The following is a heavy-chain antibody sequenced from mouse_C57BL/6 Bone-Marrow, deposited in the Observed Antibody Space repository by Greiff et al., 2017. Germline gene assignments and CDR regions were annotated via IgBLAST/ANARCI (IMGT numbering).Heavy chain of an antibody. CDR2: IYPGSGNT. V-gene: IGHV1-76*01. CDR1: GYTFTDYY. CDR3: ARSKGTPRAY. D-gene: IGHD3-3*01. Sequence: QVQLQQSGAELVRPGASVKLSCKASGYTFTDYYINWVKQRPGQGLEWIARIYPGSGNTYYNEKFKGKATLTAEKSSSTAYMQLSSLTSEDSAVYFCARSKGTPRAYWGQGTLVTVSA. J-gene: IGHJ3*01.